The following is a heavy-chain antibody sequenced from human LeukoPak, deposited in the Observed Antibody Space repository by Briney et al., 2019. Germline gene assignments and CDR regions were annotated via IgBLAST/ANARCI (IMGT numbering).Heavy chain of an antibody. CDR3: ARGQGSS. CDR1: GYTCTNYD. CDR2: MNPNSGNP. J-gene: IGHJ4*02. Sequence: ASVTVSCKASGYTCTNYDIKWVRQAAGQGLEWMGWMNPNSGNPGYAQKFQGRVTMTRNTSISTAYMELSSLRSEDTAVYYCARGQGSSGGQGTLVTVSS. D-gene: IGHD6-13*01. V-gene: IGHV1-8*01.